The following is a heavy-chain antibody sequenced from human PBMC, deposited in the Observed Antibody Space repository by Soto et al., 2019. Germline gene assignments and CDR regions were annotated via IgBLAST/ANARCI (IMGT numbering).Heavy chain of an antibody. CDR1: GFSLSTSGVG. V-gene: IGHV2-5*02. CDR3: AHSGLGVRGVIGPWFDP. CDR2: IYWDDDK. Sequence: QITLKESGPTLVKPTQTLTLTCTFSGFSLSTSGVGVGWIRQPPGKALDWLALIYWDDDKRYSPSLKSRLTITKDTSKTQVVLTMTDMNPVDTATYYCAHSGLGVRGVIGPWFDPWGQGTLVTVSS. J-gene: IGHJ5*02. D-gene: IGHD3-10*01.